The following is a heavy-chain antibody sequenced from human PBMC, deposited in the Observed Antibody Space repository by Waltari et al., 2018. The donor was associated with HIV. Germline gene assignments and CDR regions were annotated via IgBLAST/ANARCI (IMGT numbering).Heavy chain of an antibody. D-gene: IGHD6-13*01. J-gene: IGHJ5*02. CDR3: ARDSRGTSWSLNWFDP. V-gene: IGHV3-21*02. CDR2: ISSSGSFI. CDR1: GFPSSDYS. Sequence: EVQLVDSGGGLVKPGGSLRLSCAPSGFPSSDYSMNWVRQSPGKGLEWVSSISSSGSFIYYADSVKGRFTISRDNAQNSMYLQMNNLRADDSAMYYCARDSRGTSWSLNWFDPWGQGTLVTVSS.